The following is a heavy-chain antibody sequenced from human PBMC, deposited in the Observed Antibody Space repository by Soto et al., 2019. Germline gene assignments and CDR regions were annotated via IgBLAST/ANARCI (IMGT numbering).Heavy chain of an antibody. V-gene: IGHV4-30-2*01. Sequence: SQTMSVTRSVASGSIISLCCRWIRQPQRKGLEWNGYIFHSGSTYYNPSLKSRVTISVDGSKSNFSLELSCVTAADTAVYYCAREGGSGSAGWYLNFWGRGTLVTVSS. CDR2: IFHSGST. CDR3: AREGGSGSAGWYLNF. CDR1: SGSIISLC. J-gene: IGHJ2*01. D-gene: IGHD1-26*01.